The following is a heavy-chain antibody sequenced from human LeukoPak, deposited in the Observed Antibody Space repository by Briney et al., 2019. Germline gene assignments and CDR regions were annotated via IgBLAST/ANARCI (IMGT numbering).Heavy chain of an antibody. CDR3: ARDGTQTAGPFDP. Sequence: GGSLRLSCAASGITFSSFGMHWVRQAPGKGLEWVAFIRYDGSNKDYADSVKGRFTISRDNSKNTLYLQMNSLRVEDTAVYYCARDGTQTAGPFDPWGQGTLVTVSS. CDR1: GITFSSFG. V-gene: IGHV3-30*02. D-gene: IGHD1/OR15-1a*01. CDR2: IRYDGSNK. J-gene: IGHJ5*02.